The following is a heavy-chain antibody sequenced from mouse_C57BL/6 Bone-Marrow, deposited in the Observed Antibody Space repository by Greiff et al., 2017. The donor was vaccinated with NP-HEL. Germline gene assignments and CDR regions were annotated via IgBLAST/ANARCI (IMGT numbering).Heavy chain of an antibody. D-gene: IGHD2-3*01. V-gene: IGHV1-55*01. CDR3: ARYDGYSPFDY. J-gene: IGHJ2*01. Sequence: QVQLQQPGAELVKPGASVKMSCKASGYTFTSYWITWVKQRPGQGLEWIGDIYPGSGSTNYNEKFKSKATLTADKSSSTAYMQLSSLTSEDSAVYFCARYDGYSPFDYWGQGTTLTVSS. CDR1: GYTFTSYW. CDR2: IYPGSGST.